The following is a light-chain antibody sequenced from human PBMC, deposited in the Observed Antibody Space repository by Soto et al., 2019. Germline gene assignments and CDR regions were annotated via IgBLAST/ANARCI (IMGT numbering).Light chain of an antibody. Sequence: QSVLTQPPSVSGAPGQRVTISCTGSSSNIGAGYDVHWYQQLPGTAPKLLIYGNSNRPSGVPDRYSGSKSGTSASLAITGLQAEDEADYDCQSYDSSLSPYVVFGGGTKLTVL. V-gene: IGLV1-40*01. CDR1: SSNIGAGYD. CDR2: GNS. CDR3: QSYDSSLSPYVV. J-gene: IGLJ2*01.